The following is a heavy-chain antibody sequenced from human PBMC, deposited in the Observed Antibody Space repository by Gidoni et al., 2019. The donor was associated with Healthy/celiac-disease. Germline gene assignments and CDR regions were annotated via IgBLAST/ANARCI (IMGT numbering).Heavy chain of an antibody. J-gene: IGHJ6*03. D-gene: IGHD5-12*01. CDR1: GGSFSGYY. CDR3: ARVNGPSGQGGYMDV. V-gene: IGHV4-34*01. Sequence: QVQLQQWGAGLLKPSETLSLTCAVYGGSFSGYYWSWIRQPPGKGLEWIGEINHSGSTNYNPSLKSRVTISVDTSKNQFSLKLSSVTAADTAVYYCARVNGPSGQGGYMDVWGKGTTVTVSS. CDR2: INHSGST.